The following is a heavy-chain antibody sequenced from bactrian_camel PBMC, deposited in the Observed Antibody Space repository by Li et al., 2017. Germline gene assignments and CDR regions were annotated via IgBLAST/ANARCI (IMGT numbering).Heavy chain of an antibody. CDR2: IDKSGSP. Sequence: HVQLVESGGGSVQAGGSLRLACAASDNVSKYYMAWFRQAPGKEREGVAAIDKSGSPTYTYSVMGRFTISKDNAKSTLYLELNNLKPEDTAVYYCAKSALTDWGQGTQVTVS. D-gene: IGHD1*01. J-gene: IGHJ4*01. V-gene: IGHV3S53*01. CDR1: DNVSKYY. CDR3: AKSALTD.